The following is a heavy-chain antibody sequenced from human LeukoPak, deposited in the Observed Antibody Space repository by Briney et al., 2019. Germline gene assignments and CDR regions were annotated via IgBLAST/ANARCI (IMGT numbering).Heavy chain of an antibody. CDR2: MNPNSGNT. J-gene: IGHJ6*03. CDR3: ARGLGWLQFYYMDV. V-gene: IGHV1-8*03. D-gene: IGHD5-24*01. CDR1: GYTFTSYD. Sequence: ASVKVSCKVSGYTFTSYDINWVRQATGQGLEWMGWMNPNSGNTGYAQKFQGRVTITRNTSISTAYMELSSLRSEDTAVYYCARGLGWLQFYYMDVWGKGTTVTVSS.